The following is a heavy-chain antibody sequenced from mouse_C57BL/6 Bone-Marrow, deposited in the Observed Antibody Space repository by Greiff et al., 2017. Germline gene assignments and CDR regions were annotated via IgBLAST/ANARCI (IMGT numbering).Heavy chain of an antibody. CDR1: GYTFTSYG. CDR2: LYPRSGNT. CDR3: ARLNPYYFDY. D-gene: IGHD1-3*01. V-gene: IGHV1-81*01. Sequence: LEESGAELARPGASVKLSCKASGYTFTSYGISWVKQRPGQGLEWIGELYPRSGNTYYNEKFKGKATLTVDKSSSTAYMELRSLTSEDSAVYFCARLNPYYFDYWGQGTTLTVSS. J-gene: IGHJ2*01.